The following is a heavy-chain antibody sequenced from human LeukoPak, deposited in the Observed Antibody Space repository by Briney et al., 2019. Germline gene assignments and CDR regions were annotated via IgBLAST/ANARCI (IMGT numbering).Heavy chain of an antibody. J-gene: IGHJ5*02. D-gene: IGHD3-10*01. CDR2: IGRDEDK. CDR1: GFSLSTSGMR. V-gene: IGHV2-70*04. Sequence: VCGPTLVNPTKTLTLTCTFSGFSLSTSGMRVSWIRQPPGKALEWLARIGRDEDKFYSTSLKTRLTISKDTSKNQVVLTMTNMDPVDTATYYCARTNRGSGSINWFDPWGQGTLVTVSS. CDR3: ARTNRGSGSINWFDP.